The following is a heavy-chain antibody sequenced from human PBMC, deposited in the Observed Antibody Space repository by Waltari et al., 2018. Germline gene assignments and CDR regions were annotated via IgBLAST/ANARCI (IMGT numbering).Heavy chain of an antibody. D-gene: IGHD2-15*01. V-gene: IGHV3-48*04. Sequence: EVQLVESGGGLVQPGGSLRLSCAASGFIFSTYSMNWVRQAQGKGREWLSYISGSSRTIYYAGSVKGRFTISRDNAKNSLYLHMNSLRAEDTAIYYCARDKTPVDYRGQGTLVTVSS. J-gene: IGHJ4*02. CDR1: GFIFSTYS. CDR3: ARDKTPVDY. CDR2: ISGSSRTI.